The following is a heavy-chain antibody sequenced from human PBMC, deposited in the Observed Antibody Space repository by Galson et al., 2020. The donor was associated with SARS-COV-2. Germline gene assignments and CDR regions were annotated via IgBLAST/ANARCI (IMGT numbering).Heavy chain of an antibody. CDR1: GFTFSTYW. Sequence: GGSLRLSCAGYGFTFSTYWMSWVRQAPGKGLEWVANIKQDGSEKYFVDSVKGRFTISRDNAKNSLYLQMNSLRAEDTAVYYCARGRGDYEHAFEMWGRGTMVTVSS. CDR2: IKQDGSEK. J-gene: IGHJ3*02. D-gene: IGHD4-17*01. CDR3: ARGRGDYEHAFEM. V-gene: IGHV3-7*01.